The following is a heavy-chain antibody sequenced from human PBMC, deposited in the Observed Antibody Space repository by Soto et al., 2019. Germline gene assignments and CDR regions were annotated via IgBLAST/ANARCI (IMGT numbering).Heavy chain of an antibody. Sequence: EVQLVQSEAEVKKPGESLKISCKGSGYSFTSYWIGWVRQMPGKGLELMGIIYPGDSDTRYSPSFQGQVTISADKSISTAYLQWSSLKASDTAMYYCARTAAAGKYYYGMDVWGQGTTVTVSS. J-gene: IGHJ6*02. D-gene: IGHD6-13*01. CDR1: GYSFTSYW. CDR3: ARTAAAGKYYYGMDV. CDR2: IYPGDSDT. V-gene: IGHV5-51*01.